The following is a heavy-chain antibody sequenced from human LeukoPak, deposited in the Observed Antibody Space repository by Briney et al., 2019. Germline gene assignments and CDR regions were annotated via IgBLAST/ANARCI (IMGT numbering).Heavy chain of an antibody. CDR2: IRDDGSNK. Sequence: PGGSLRLSCAASGFTFSSYAMHWVRQVPGKGLEWVAFIRDDGSNKYYADSVKGRFTISRDNSKNTLYLQMNSLRAEDAAVYYCAKESGIRGYSYVGLDYWGQGILVTVSS. D-gene: IGHD5-18*01. J-gene: IGHJ4*02. CDR1: GFTFSSYA. CDR3: AKESGIRGYSYVGLDY. V-gene: IGHV3-30*02.